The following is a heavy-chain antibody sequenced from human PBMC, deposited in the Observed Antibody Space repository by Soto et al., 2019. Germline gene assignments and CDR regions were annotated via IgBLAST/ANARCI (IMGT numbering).Heavy chain of an antibody. Sequence: PSETLSLTCIVSGGSISSYYWSWIRQPPGKGLEWIGYIYYSGNTKYNPSLKSRVTVSIDTSKNQFSLKLSSVTAADTAVYYCARVNFLEWLIYGYYFDYWGQGTLVTVSS. V-gene: IGHV4-59*01. CDR1: GGSISSYY. CDR2: IYYSGNT. CDR3: ARVNFLEWLIYGYYFDY. D-gene: IGHD3-3*01. J-gene: IGHJ4*02.